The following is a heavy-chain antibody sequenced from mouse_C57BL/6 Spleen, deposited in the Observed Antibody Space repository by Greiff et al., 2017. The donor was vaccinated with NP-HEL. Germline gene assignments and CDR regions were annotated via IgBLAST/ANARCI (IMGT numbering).Heavy chain of an antibody. CDR3: ARYKDSSGYVGYAMDY. CDR1: GYTFTSYW. CDR2: INPSSGYT. D-gene: IGHD3-2*02. J-gene: IGHJ4*01. Sequence: VQLQQSGAELAKPGASVKLSCKASGYTFTSYWMHWVKQRPGQGLEWIGNINPSSGYTKYNQKFKDKATLTADKSSSTAYMQLSSLTYEDSAVYYCARYKDSSGYVGYAMDYWGQGTSVTVAS. V-gene: IGHV1-7*01.